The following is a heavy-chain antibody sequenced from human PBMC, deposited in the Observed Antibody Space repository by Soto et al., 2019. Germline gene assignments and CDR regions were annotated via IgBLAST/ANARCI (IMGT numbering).Heavy chain of an antibody. CDR1: GGTFSSYT. CDR2: IIPIFGTA. V-gene: IGHV1-69*12. Sequence: QVQLVQSGAEVKKPGSSVTVSCKASGGTFSSYTISWVRQAPGQGLEWMGGIIPIFGTANYAQKFQGRVTITAAESTRTASMEWSSLRSEHTAVYYCARGNHRWLQLWYFGLWGRGTLVTVSS. J-gene: IGHJ2*01. CDR3: ARGNHRWLQLWYFGL. D-gene: IGHD5-12*01.